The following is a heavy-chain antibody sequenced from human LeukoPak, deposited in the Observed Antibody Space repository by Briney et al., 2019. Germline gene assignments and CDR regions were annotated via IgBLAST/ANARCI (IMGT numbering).Heavy chain of an antibody. CDR3: AKSIGGVVVVAADY. V-gene: IGHV3-23*01. CDR1: GFTFSTYA. CDR2: ISGSGGST. J-gene: IGHJ4*02. Sequence: GGSLRLSCAASGFTFSTYAMTWVRQAPGKWLEWVSVISGSGGSTYYADSVKGRFTLSRDNSKNTLYLQMNSLRAEDTAVYYCAKSIGGVVVVAADYWGQGTLVTVSS. D-gene: IGHD2-15*01.